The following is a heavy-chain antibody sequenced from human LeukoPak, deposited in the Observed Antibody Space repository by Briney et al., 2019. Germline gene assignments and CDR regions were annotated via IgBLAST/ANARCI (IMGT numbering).Heavy chain of an antibody. J-gene: IGHJ4*02. CDR1: GFTFSSYA. Sequence: PGRSLRLSCAASGFTFSSYAMHWVRQAPGKGLEWVAVISYDGSNKYYADSVKGRFTISRDNSKNTLYLQMNSLRAEDTAVYYCARDKWELSYYFDYWGQGTLVTVSS. CDR3: ARDKWELSYYFDY. CDR2: ISYDGSNK. D-gene: IGHD1-26*01. V-gene: IGHV3-30-3*01.